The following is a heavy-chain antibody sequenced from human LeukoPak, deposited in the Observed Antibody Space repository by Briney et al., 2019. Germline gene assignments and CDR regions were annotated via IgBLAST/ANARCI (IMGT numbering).Heavy chain of an antibody. CDR1: GGSFSGYY. D-gene: IGHD6-13*01. J-gene: IGHJ4*02. Sequence: SGTLSLTCAVYGGSFSGYYWSWIRQPPGKGLEWIGEINHSGSTNYNPSLKSRVTISVDTSKNQFSLKLSSVTAADTAVYYCARVRHSSSWYYFDYWGQGTLVTVSS. V-gene: IGHV4-34*01. CDR3: ARVRHSSSWYYFDY. CDR2: INHSGST.